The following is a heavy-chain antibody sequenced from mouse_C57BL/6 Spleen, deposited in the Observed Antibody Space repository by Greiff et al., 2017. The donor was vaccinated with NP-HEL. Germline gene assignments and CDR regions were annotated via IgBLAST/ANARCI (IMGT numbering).Heavy chain of an antibody. Sequence: VQLQQPGAELVRPGSSVKLSCKASGYTFTSYWMHWVKQRPIQGLEWIGNIDPSDSETHYNQKFKDKATLTVDKSSSTAYMQLSSLTSEDSAVYYCARPSGRYWYFDVWGTGTTVTVSS. D-gene: IGHD1-3*01. CDR3: ARPSGRYWYFDV. CDR2: IDPSDSET. V-gene: IGHV1-52*01. CDR1: GYTFTSYW. J-gene: IGHJ1*03.